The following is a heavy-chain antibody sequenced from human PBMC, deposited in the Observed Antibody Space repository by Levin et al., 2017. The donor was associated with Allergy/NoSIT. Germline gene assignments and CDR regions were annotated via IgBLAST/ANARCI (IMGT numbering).Heavy chain of an antibody. Sequence: GGSLRLSCAASGFTFSSYAMSWVRQAPGEGLQWVSAISGSGGSTYYADSVKGRFTISRDNSKNTLYLQMNSLRAEDTAVYYCAKDRVLRYFDWSDFDYWGQGTLVTVSS. CDR1: GFTFSSYA. V-gene: IGHV3-23*01. CDR2: ISGSGGST. J-gene: IGHJ4*02. D-gene: IGHD3-9*01. CDR3: AKDRVLRYFDWSDFDY.